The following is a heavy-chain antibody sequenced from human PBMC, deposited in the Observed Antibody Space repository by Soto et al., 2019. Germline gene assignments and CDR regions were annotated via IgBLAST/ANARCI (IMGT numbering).Heavy chain of an antibody. D-gene: IGHD6-19*01. CDR1: GYSFTNYG. CDR3: ARDRGVAPPVAGNTHYYYYMDV. V-gene: IGHV1-18*01. J-gene: IGHJ6*03. CDR2: ISAYNGNT. Sequence: QDQLVQSGVEVKKPGASVKVSCKASGYSFTNYGITWVRQAPGQGFEWMGWISAYNGNTKYAQKLQGRVTMTTDAPTSTAYLELGSLTSDDTAVYYCARDRGVAPPVAGNTHYYYYMDVWGKGTTVTVSS.